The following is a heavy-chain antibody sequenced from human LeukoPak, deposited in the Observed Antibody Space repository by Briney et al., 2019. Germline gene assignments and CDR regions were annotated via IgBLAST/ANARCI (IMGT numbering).Heavy chain of an antibody. V-gene: IGHV1-69*13. J-gene: IGHJ4*02. CDR1: GGTFSSYA. D-gene: IGHD3-9*01. CDR2: IIPIFGTA. Sequence: SVKVSCKASGGTFSSYAISWVRQAPGQGLEWMGGIIPIFGTANYAQKFQGRVTITADESTSTAYMELSSLRSEDTAVYYCAREGDILTAGDFDYWGQGTLVTFSS. CDR3: AREGDILTAGDFDY.